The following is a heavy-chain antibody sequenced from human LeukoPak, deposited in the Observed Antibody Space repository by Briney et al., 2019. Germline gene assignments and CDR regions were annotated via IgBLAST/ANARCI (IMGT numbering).Heavy chain of an antibody. Sequence: GGSLRLSCAASGFTFSSYAMSWVRQAPGKGLEWVSAISGSGGSTYYADSVKGRFTISRDNSKNTLYLQMNSLRAEDTAVYYCARGGYCSSRPCYNWFDPWGQGTLVTVSS. CDR2: ISGSGGST. CDR3: ARGGYCSSRPCYNWFDP. CDR1: GFTFSSYA. V-gene: IGHV3-23*01. D-gene: IGHD2-2*01. J-gene: IGHJ5*02.